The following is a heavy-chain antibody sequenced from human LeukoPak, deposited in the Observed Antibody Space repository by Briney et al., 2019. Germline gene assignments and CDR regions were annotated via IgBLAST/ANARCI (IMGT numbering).Heavy chain of an antibody. CDR2: IYYSGST. CDR3: ARDYYYDSSGYTAFDI. V-gene: IGHV4-39*07. D-gene: IGHD3-22*01. CDR1: GGSISSSTYY. Sequence: PSETLSLTCAVSGGSISSSTYYWGWIRQPPGKALEWIGSIYYSGSTYYNPSLSSRVTMSVDTSKNQFSLKLSSVTAADTAVYYCARDYYYDSSGYTAFDIWGQGTMVTVSS. J-gene: IGHJ3*02.